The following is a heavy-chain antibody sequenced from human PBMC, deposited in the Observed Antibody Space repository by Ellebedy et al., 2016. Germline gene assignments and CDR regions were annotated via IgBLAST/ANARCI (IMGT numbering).Heavy chain of an antibody. CDR2: ISAYNGNT. D-gene: IGHD3-10*01. Sequence: ASVKVSCXASGYTFTGYYMHWVRQAPGQGLEWMGWISAYNGNTNYAQKLQGRVTMTTDTSTSTAYMELRSLRSDDTAVYYCARWGSGGSYYYYMDVWGKGTTVTVSS. CDR3: ARWGSGGSYYYYMDV. V-gene: IGHV1-18*04. CDR1: GYTFTGYY. J-gene: IGHJ6*03.